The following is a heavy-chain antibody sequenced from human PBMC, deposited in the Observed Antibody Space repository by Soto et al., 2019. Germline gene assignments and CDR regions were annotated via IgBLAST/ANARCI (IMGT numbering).Heavy chain of an antibody. CDR2: FYYSGST. CDR3: ASPRKYDSSGYFPGNAFDI. D-gene: IGHD3-22*01. V-gene: IGHV4-39*01. Sequence: SETLSLTCTVSGGSISSSSYYWGWIRQPPGKGLGWIGGFYYSGSTYYNPSLKSRVTISVDTSKNQFSLRLSSVNAADTAVYYCASPRKYDSSGYFPGNAFDIWGQGTMVTDSS. J-gene: IGHJ3*02. CDR1: GGSISSSSYY.